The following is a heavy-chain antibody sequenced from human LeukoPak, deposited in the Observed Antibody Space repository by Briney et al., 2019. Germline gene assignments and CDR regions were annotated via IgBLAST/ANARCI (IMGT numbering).Heavy chain of an antibody. CDR3: AKDARGVLLWFGELLFYFDY. CDR2: ISGSGGGT. CDR1: GFTFSSYA. Sequence: GGSLRLSCAASGFTFSSYAMSWVRQAPGKGLEWVSAISGSGGGTYYADSVKGRFTISRDNSKNTLYLQMNSLRAEDTAVYYCAKDARGVLLWFGELLFYFDYWGQGTLVTVSS. J-gene: IGHJ4*02. V-gene: IGHV3-23*01. D-gene: IGHD3-10*01.